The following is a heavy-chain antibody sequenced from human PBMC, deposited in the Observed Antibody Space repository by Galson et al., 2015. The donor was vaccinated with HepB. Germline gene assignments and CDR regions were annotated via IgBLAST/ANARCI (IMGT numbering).Heavy chain of an antibody. CDR1: GFTFSSYA. D-gene: IGHD4-23*01. CDR2: ISYDGSNK. J-gene: IGHJ4*02. CDR3: ARGLGGSWPIQDGGNFIDY. Sequence: SLRLSCAASGFTFSSYAMHWVRQAPGKGLEWVAVISYDGSNKYYADSVKGRFTISRDNSKNTLYLQMNSLRAEDTAVYYCARGLGGSWPIQDGGNFIDYWGQGTLVTVSS. V-gene: IGHV3-30-3*01.